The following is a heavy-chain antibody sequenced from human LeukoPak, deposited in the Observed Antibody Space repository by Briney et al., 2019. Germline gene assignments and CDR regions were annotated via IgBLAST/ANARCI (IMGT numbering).Heavy chain of an antibody. CDR1: GFTFTNYA. D-gene: IGHD3-9*01. Sequence: PGASLRLPCAASGFTFTNYAMSWVRQAPGKGLEWVSAITGSGANTYYAGSVKGRFTISRDNSKNTLYLQMNSLRAEDTAVYYCAQWGDFDVLTGYYVPDFWGQGTLVTVSS. V-gene: IGHV3-23*01. CDR3: AQWGDFDVLTGYYVPDF. J-gene: IGHJ4*02. CDR2: ITGSGANT.